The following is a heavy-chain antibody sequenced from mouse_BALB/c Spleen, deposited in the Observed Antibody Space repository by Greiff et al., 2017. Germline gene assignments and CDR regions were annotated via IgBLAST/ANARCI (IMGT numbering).Heavy chain of an antibody. V-gene: IGHV1-14*01. CDR3: AREGIYYGYAWFAD. Sequence: VQLQQSGPELVKPGASVKMSCKASGYTFTSYVMHWVKQKPGQGLEWIGYINPYNDGTKYNEKFKGKATLTSDKSSSTAYMELSSLTSEDSAVYYCAREGIYYGYAWFADWGQGTLVRVYA. J-gene: IGHJ3*01. D-gene: IGHD2-2*01. CDR1: GYTFTSYV. CDR2: INPYNDGT.